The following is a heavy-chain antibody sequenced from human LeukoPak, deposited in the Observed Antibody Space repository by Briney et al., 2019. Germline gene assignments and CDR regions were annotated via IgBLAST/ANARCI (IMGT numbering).Heavy chain of an antibody. J-gene: IGHJ3*02. CDR3: ARDPPYYYDSSGPDPEAFDI. V-gene: IGHV1-46*01. Sequence: ASVKVSCKASGYTFTSYYMHWVRQAPGQGLEWMGIINPSGGSTSYAQKFQGRVTMTRDTSTSTVYMELSSLRSEDTAVYYCARDPPYYYDSSGPDPEAFDIWGQGTMVTVSS. CDR2: INPSGGST. CDR1: GYTFTSYY. D-gene: IGHD3-22*01.